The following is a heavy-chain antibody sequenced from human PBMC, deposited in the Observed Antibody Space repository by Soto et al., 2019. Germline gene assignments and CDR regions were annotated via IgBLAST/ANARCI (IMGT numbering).Heavy chain of an antibody. Sequence: GGALRLSCAVSGVTFSGYAMSWVRQAPGKGLEWVSAISGSGGSTYYADSVKGRLTISRDNSKNTLYLQMNSLRAEDTAVYYCAKWGLRLDYGDYASWFDPWGQGTLVTVS. J-gene: IGHJ5*02. CDR3: AKWGLRLDYGDYASWFDP. D-gene: IGHD4-17*01. V-gene: IGHV3-23*01. CDR1: GVTFSGYA. CDR2: ISGSGGST.